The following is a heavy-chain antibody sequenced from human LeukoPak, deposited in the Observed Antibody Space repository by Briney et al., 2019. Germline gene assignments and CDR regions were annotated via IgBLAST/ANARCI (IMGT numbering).Heavy chain of an antibody. V-gene: IGHV3-48*01. Sequence: GGSLRLSCAASGFTFSSYSMNWVRQAPGKGLEWVSYISSSSSTIYYADSVKGRFTISRDNAKNSLYLQMNSLKTEDTAVYYCTTDSSDGIADAFDIWGQGTMVTVSS. CDR2: ISSSSSTI. D-gene: IGHD6-13*01. CDR1: GFTFSSYS. J-gene: IGHJ3*02. CDR3: TTDSSDGIADAFDI.